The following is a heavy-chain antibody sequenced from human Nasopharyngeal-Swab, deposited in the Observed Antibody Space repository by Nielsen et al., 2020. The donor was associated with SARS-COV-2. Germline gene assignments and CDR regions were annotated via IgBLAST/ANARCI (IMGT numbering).Heavy chain of an antibody. CDR3: ARVRGTIFGVVTAPGYFDY. V-gene: IGHV4-34*01. J-gene: IGHJ4*02. CDR1: VGSFSGYY. CDR2: INHSGRT. D-gene: IGHD3-3*01. Sequence: GSLRLSCAVYVGSFSGYYWTWIRQPPGEGLEWIGEINHSGRTNYNPSLKSRVTISVDTSKNQFSLKLSSVTAADTAVYYCARVRGTIFGVVTAPGYFDYWGQGTLVTVSS.